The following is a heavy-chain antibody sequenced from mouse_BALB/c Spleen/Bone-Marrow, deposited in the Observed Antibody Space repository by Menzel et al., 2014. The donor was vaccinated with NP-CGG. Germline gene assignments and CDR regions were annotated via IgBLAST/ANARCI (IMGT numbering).Heavy chain of an antibody. D-gene: IGHD2-14*01. CDR3: ARHYRYAYYFDY. CDR1: GYTFTSSW. V-gene: IGHV1S130*01. CDR2: IHPNSGNT. Sequence: QVQLKQSGSVLVRPGASVKLSCKASGYTFTSSWMHWAKQRPGQGLEWIGEIHPNSGNTNYNEKFKGKATLTVDTSSSTAYVDLRGLTSEDSAVYYCARHYRYAYYFDYWGKGTTLTVSS. J-gene: IGHJ2*01.